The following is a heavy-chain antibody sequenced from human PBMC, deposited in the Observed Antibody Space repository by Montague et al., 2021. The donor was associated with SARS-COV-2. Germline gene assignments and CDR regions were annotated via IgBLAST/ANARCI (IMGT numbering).Heavy chain of an antibody. CDR2: ISYDGSNK. CDR1: GFTFSRYA. Sequence: SLRLSCAASGFTFSRYAMHWVRQAPGKGLEWVAVISYDGSNKYYXXSLKGRFTISRDNSKSTLYLQMNSLRAEDTAVYYCARPYSGSYWGFFDYWGQGTLVTVSS. D-gene: IGHD1-26*01. CDR3: ARPYSGSYWGFFDY. J-gene: IGHJ4*02. V-gene: IGHV3-30*04.